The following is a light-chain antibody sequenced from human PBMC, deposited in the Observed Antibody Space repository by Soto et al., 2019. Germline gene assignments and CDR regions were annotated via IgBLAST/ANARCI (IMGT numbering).Light chain of an antibody. V-gene: IGKV1-5*01. CDR1: QSISSW. J-gene: IGKJ1*01. CDR3: QQYNSYPWT. CDR2: HAS. Sequence: DIQMTQSPSTLSASVGDRVTITCRASQSISSWLAWYQQKPGKAPKLLIYHASSLESGVPSRFSGSGSGTEFTLTITSLQTDDFATYYCQQYNSYPWTFGQWTKVDIK.